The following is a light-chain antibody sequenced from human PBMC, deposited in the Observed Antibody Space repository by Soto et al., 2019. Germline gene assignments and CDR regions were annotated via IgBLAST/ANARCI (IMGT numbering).Light chain of an antibody. CDR2: GAS. Sequence: EIVLTQSPGTLSLSPGERAILSCRASQSFTSNYLAWYRHQPGQAPRLLIYGASSRATGIPDRFSGSGPVTDFTLIISGLEPDDSAVYYCQQYGSSPYTFGQGTKLEI. J-gene: IGKJ2*01. CDR1: QSFTSNY. CDR3: QQYGSSPYT. V-gene: IGKV3-20*01.